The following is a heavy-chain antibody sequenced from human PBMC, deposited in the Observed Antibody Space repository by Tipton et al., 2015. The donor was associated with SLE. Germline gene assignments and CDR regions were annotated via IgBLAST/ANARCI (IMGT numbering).Heavy chain of an antibody. J-gene: IGHJ4*02. D-gene: IGHD1-26*01. V-gene: IGHV4-59*11. Sequence: TLSLTCTVSGGSISSHYWSWIRQPPGKGLEWIGYIYYSGSTNYNPSLKSRVTISVDTSKNQFSLKLSSVTAADTAVYYCAREGGIVGATGFDYWGQGTLVTDSS. CDR3: AREGGIVGATGFDY. CDR2: IYYSGST. CDR1: GGSISSHY.